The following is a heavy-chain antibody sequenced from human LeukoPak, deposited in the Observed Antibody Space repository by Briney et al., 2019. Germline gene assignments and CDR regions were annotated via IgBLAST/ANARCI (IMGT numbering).Heavy chain of an antibody. CDR2: ISAYNGNT. V-gene: IGHV1-18*01. CDR3: ARDPPFRRGGSQLESRFDP. J-gene: IGHJ5*02. CDR1: GYTFTSYG. D-gene: IGHD2-15*01. Sequence: ASVTVSCKASGYTFTSYGISWVRQAPGQGLEWMGWISAYNGNTNYAQKLQGRVTMTTDTSTSTAYMELRSLRSDDTAVYYCARDPPFRRGGSQLESRFDPWGQGTLVTVSS.